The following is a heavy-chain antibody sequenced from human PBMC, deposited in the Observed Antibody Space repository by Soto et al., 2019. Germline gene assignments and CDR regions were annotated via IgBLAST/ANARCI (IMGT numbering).Heavy chain of an antibody. CDR2: ISGSGGST. Sequence: GGSLRLSCAASGFTFSSYAMSWVRQAPGKGLEWVSAISGSGGSTYYADSVKGRFTISRDNSKNTLYLQMNSLRAEDTAVYYCAKLSLLYYYGSASPFDFWGKGTMVTVSS. D-gene: IGHD3-10*01. CDR3: AKLSLLYYYGSASPFDF. CDR1: GFTFSSYA. J-gene: IGHJ3*01. V-gene: IGHV3-23*01.